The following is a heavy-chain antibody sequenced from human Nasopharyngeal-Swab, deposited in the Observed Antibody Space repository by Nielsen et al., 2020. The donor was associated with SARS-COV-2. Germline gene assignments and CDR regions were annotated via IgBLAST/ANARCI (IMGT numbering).Heavy chain of an antibody. CDR2: IYYSGST. J-gene: IGHJ3*02. D-gene: IGHD3-3*01. CDR3: ARRDIRITIFGVVHDAFDI. CDR1: GGSISSGGYY. Sequence: SETLSLTCTVSGGSISSGGYYWSWIRHHPGKGLEWIGYIYYSGSTYYNPSLKSRVTISVDTSKNQFSLKLSSVTAAATAVYYCARRDIRITIFGVVHDAFDIWGQGTMVTVSS. V-gene: IGHV4-31*03.